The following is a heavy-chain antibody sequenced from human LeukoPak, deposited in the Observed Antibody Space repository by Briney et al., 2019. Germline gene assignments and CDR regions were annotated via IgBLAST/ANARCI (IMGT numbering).Heavy chain of an antibody. CDR2: MNPNSGNT. D-gene: IGHD5-18*01. CDR1: GYTFTSYD. CDR3: ARGRGYSYARPRYYYYYMDV. J-gene: IGHJ6*03. Sequence: ASVKVSCKASGYTFTSYDINWVRQATGQGLEWMGWMNPNSGNTGYAQKFQGRVTMTRNTSISTAYMELSSLRSEDTAVYYCARGRGYSYARPRYYYYYMDVWGKGTTVTISS. V-gene: IGHV1-8*01.